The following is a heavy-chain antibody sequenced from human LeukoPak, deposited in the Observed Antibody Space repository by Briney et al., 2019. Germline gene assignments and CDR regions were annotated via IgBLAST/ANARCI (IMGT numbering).Heavy chain of an antibody. D-gene: IGHD3-10*01. Sequence: SETLSLTCTVSGGSISSSNSYWAWIRQPPGKGVEWIGSIYNGGSAQYNPSLESRVTISGVTSMNQLSLRLISVTAADTAVYYCARDLTFRTLYGSGSYLDEWGQGALVTVAS. V-gene: IGHV4-39*07. CDR3: ARDLTFRTLYGSGSYLDE. CDR2: IYNGGSA. J-gene: IGHJ4*02. CDR1: GGSISSSNSY.